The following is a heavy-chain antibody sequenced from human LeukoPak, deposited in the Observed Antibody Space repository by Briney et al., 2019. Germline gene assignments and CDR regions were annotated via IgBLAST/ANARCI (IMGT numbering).Heavy chain of an antibody. CDR1: GFTFRSYG. Sequence: GRSLRLSCAASGFTFRSYGMHWVRQAPGKGLEWVAVISYDGSNKYYADSVKGRFTISRDTSKNTLYLQMNSLRAEDTAVYYCAKLWFGELGDAFDIWGQGTMVTVSS. J-gene: IGHJ3*02. D-gene: IGHD3-10*01. V-gene: IGHV3-30*18. CDR3: AKLWFGELGDAFDI. CDR2: ISYDGSNK.